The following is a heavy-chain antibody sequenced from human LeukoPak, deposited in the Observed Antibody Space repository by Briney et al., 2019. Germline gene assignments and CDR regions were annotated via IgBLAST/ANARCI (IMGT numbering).Heavy chain of an antibody. CDR2: IDWDDDK. Sequence: SGPTLVNTPQTLTLTCTFSGSSLSTRGMRVSGIRQPPGKALEWLARIDWDDDKFYSTSLKTRLTISKDTSKNQVVLTMTNMDPVDTATYYCARGNYDILTGYSDAFDIWGQGTMVTVSS. J-gene: IGHJ3*02. CDR3: ARGNYDILTGYSDAFDI. V-gene: IGHV2-70*04. D-gene: IGHD3-9*01. CDR1: GSSLSTRGMR.